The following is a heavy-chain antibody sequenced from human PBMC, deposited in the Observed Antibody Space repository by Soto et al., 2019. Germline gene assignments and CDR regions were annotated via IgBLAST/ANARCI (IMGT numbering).Heavy chain of an antibody. CDR3: ARSSGGNFGIIIEGTNWFDP. J-gene: IGHJ5*02. V-gene: IGHV1-46*01. CDR1: RDTFTSYY. D-gene: IGHD1-26*01. Sequence: GASVKVSCKAPRDTFTSYYINWVRQAPGQGLEWMGVINPHGGSTAYAQKFKGRVTLTRDTSASTVYMEVSSLTSEDTAMYYCARSSGGNFGIIIEGTNWFDPWGQGTQVTVSS. CDR2: INPHGGST.